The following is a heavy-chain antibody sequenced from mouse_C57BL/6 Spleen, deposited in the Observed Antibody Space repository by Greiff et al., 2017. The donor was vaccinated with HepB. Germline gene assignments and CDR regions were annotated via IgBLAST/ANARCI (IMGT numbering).Heavy chain of an antibody. D-gene: IGHD2-5*01. J-gene: IGHJ1*03. CDR2: INPNNGGT. CDR3: ARSIVPHWYFDV. V-gene: IGHV1-22*01. Sequence: EVQLQQSGPELVKPGASVKMSCKASGYTFTDYNMHWVKQSHGKSLEWIGYINPNNGGTSYNQKFKGKATLTVNKSSSTAYMELRSLTSEDSAVYYCARSIVPHWYFDVWGTRTTVTVSS. CDR1: GYTFTDYN.